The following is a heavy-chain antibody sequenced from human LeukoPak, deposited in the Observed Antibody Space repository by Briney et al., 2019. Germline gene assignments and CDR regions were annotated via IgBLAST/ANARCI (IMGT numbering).Heavy chain of an antibody. Sequence: GGSLRLSCVASGFAFSTYAMNWVRHVPGKGLEWVSVITGGSGLIRYADSVKGRFTISRDNSKSTVYLQMNSLRAEDTAIYYCAKDQVPDGLYDIDYWGQGTLVTVSS. D-gene: IGHD3-9*01. CDR3: AKDQVPDGLYDIDY. CDR1: GFAFSTYA. V-gene: IGHV3-23*01. CDR2: ITGGSGLI. J-gene: IGHJ4*02.